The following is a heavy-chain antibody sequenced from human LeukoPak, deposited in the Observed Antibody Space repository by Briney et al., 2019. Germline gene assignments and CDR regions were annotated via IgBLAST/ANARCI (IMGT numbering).Heavy chain of an antibody. Sequence: GGSLRLSCAASGFILSSNYMSWVRQAPGEGLEWGSIIYSGGSTFYPDSVMARFTISSDNSTNTLYLQMNSLRAEDTAVYYCARDGYSAEYFQHWGQGTLVTVSS. V-gene: IGHV3-53*01. D-gene: IGHD5-24*01. CDR1: GFILSSNY. CDR2: IYSGGST. J-gene: IGHJ1*01. CDR3: ARDGYSAEYFQH.